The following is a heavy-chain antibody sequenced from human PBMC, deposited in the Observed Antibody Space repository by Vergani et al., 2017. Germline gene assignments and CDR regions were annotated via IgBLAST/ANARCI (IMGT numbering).Heavy chain of an antibody. J-gene: IGHJ5*02. CDR1: GSSLSAYF. D-gene: IGHD3-16*01. Sequence: QLQLQESGPGLVKPSETLSLTCSVSGSSLSAYFWTWIRQPAGKGLEWIGRISVGGDTNHNPSLKSRVIMSVDTSKNQFFLRLSSVTAADTAVYYCARDDKGIGGGNNWFDPWGQGTLVIVSS. CDR2: ISVGGDT. CDR3: ARDDKGIGGGNNWFDP. V-gene: IGHV4-4*07.